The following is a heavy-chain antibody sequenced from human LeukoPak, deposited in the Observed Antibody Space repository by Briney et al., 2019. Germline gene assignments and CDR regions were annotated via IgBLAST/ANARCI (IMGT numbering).Heavy chain of an antibody. CDR1: GYTFSSYA. CDR2: INAGNGDT. Sequence: RAASVKVSCKASGYTFSSYAVQWVRQAPGQRLEWMGWINAGNGDTKYSQKFQDRVTITRDTSASTAYMELSSLRSEDTAVYYCARTNYYYDSSGYYPGGMDVWGQGTTVTVSS. V-gene: IGHV1-3*01. D-gene: IGHD3-22*01. CDR3: ARTNYYYDSSGYYPGGMDV. J-gene: IGHJ6*02.